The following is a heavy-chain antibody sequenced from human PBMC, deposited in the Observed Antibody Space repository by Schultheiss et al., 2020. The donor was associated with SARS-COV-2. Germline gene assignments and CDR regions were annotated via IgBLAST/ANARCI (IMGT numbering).Heavy chain of an antibody. CDR1: GGSISSSSYY. CDR3: ARSRYSSSWYTYYFDY. Sequence: SETLSLTCTVSGGSISSSSYYWGWIRQPPGNGLEWIGSIYYSGSTYYNPSFKGRVTISVDTSKNQFSLKLSSVTAADTAVYYCARSRYSSSWYTYYFDYWCQGTLVTVSS. J-gene: IGHJ4*02. D-gene: IGHD6-13*01. CDR2: IYYSGST. V-gene: IGHV4-39*01.